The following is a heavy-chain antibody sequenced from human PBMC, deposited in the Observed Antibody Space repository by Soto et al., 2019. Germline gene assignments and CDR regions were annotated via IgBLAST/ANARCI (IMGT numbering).Heavy chain of an antibody. Sequence: PGGSQSHSCADSGYTFRNYSLSWLRQAPGKGQEKVSGISGSVQTTHYKDSVKGRFTISRDNFRNTLYLQVNSLRADDTALYFFAKSRGDSWTTFFVXYWGQGALVTVSS. J-gene: IGHJ4*02. V-gene: IGHV3-23*01. CDR3: AKSRGDSWTTFFVXY. CDR1: GYTFRNYS. D-gene: IGHD3-3*02. CDR2: ISGSVQTT.